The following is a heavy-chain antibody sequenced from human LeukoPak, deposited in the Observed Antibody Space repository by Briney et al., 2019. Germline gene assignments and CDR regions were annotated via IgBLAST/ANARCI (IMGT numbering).Heavy chain of an antibody. CDR2: IYYSGST. CDR3: ARWRGISSYYYYMDV. D-gene: IGHD3-3*01. Sequence: SETLSLTCTVSGDSISSSSYYWGWIRQPPGKGLEWIGSIYYSGSTYYNPSLKSRVTISVDTSKNQLSLKLNSVTAADTAVYYCARWRGISSYYYYMDVWGKGTTVTISS. V-gene: IGHV4-39*07. J-gene: IGHJ6*03. CDR1: GDSISSSSYY.